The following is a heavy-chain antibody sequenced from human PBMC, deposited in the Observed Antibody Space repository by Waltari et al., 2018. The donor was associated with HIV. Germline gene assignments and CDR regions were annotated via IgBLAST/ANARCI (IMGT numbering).Heavy chain of an antibody. CDR2: IIPIFGTA. D-gene: IGHD2-2*01. CDR3: ATGPRDIVVVPAAMDYYYGMDV. V-gene: IGHV1-69*12. CDR1: GGTFSSYA. J-gene: IGHJ6*02. Sequence: QVQLVQSGAEVKKPGSSVKVSCKASGGTFSSYAISWVRPAPGQGLEWLGGIIPIFGTANYAQKFQGRVTITADESTSTAYMELSSLRSEDTAVYYCATGPRDIVVVPAAMDYYYGMDVWGQGTTVTVSS.